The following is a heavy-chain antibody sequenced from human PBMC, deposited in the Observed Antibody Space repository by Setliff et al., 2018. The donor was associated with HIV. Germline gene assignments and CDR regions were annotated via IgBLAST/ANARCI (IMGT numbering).Heavy chain of an antibody. CDR3: AKMVRGGN. J-gene: IGHJ3*01. CDR1: GDSVLSSRAA. D-gene: IGHD3-10*01. V-gene: IGHV6-1*01. CDR2: IYYRSKWYS. Sequence: PSQTLSLTCAISGDSVLSSRAAWNWIRQSPPGGLEWLGRIYYRSKWYSEYAVSVKSRLTIKPDTLENRFSLQLSSVTPEDTAVYYCAKMVRGGNWGQGTMVTV.